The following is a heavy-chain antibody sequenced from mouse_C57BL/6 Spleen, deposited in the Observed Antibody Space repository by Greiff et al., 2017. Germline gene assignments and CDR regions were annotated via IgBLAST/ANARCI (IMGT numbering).Heavy chain of an antibody. J-gene: IGHJ2*01. D-gene: IGHD2-2*01. Sequence: QVQLQQPGAELVKPGASVKMSCKASGYTFTSYWIPWVKQRPGQGLEWIGDIYPGSGCTNYNEKFKSKATLTVDTSSSTAYMQLSSLTSEDSAVYYCARRGYGSYYFDYWGQGTTLTVSS. CDR3: ARRGYGSYYFDY. CDR2: IYPGSGCT. CDR1: GYTFTSYW. V-gene: IGHV1-55*01.